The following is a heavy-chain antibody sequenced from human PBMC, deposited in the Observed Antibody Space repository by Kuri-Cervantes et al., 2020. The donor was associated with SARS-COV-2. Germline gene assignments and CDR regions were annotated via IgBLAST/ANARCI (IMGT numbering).Heavy chain of an antibody. J-gene: IGHJ6*02. CDR1: GFTFSSYS. Sequence: GGSLRLSCAASGFTFSSYSMNWVRQAPGKGLEWVSYISSSSSTIYYADSVKGRFTISRDNAKNSLYLQMNSLRAEDTAVYYCARDTPPHYYYYYYGMDVWGQGTTVTVSS. CDR3: ARDTPPHYYYYYYGMDV. CDR2: ISSSSSTI. V-gene: IGHV3-48*04.